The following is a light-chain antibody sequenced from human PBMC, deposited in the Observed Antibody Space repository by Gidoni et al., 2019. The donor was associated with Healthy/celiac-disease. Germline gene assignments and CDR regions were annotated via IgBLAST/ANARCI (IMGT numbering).Light chain of an antibody. Sequence: IKMTKSPSSLSASVGDRVTITCRASQSIRSYLYWYQQKPGKAPQLLIYAASSLQSGVPSRFRGSGSGTDFTLTISSLQPDDFATYYCQQSYSTPLSTFGQGTKLEIK. J-gene: IGKJ2*01. V-gene: IGKV1-39*01. CDR2: AAS. CDR3: QQSYSTPLST. CDR1: QSIRSY.